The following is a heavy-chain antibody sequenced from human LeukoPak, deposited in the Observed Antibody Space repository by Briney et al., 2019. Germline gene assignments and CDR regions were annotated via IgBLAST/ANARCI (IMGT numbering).Heavy chain of an antibody. CDR2: IIPIFGTA. Sequence: SVKVSCKASGGTFSRYAISWVRQAPGQGLEWMGGIIPIFGTANYAQKSQGRVTIIADESTSTAYMELSSLRSEDTAVYYCARSPSYCSGGSCYSDHFDYWGQGTLVTVSS. V-gene: IGHV1-69*01. CDR1: GGTFSRYA. D-gene: IGHD2-15*01. J-gene: IGHJ4*02. CDR3: ARSPSYCSGGSCYSDHFDY.